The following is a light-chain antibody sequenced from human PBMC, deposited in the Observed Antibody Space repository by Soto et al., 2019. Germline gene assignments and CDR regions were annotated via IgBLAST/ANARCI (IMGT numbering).Light chain of an antibody. CDR1: QSISSTF. Sequence: VLTQSPGTLSLSPGERATLSCRASQSISSTFLAWYQQKPGQAPRLLIYGASTRGTGIPDRFSGSGSGTAVTLTISRLEPEDFAVYYCPHYGSSPPCTVGGGTKVEIK. CDR2: GAS. CDR3: PHYGSSPPCT. V-gene: IGKV3-20*01. J-gene: IGKJ4*01.